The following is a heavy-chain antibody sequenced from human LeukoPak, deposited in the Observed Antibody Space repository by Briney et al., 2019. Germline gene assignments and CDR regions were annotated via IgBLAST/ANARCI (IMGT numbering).Heavy chain of an antibody. CDR2: VSSSSSYT. V-gene: IGHV3-11*06. D-gene: IGHD3-22*01. CDR3: ARDWTYYYDSSGYYRAFDI. J-gene: IGHJ3*02. CDR1: GFTFSDYY. Sequence: GGSLRLSCAASGFTFSDYYMSWIRQAPGRGLEWVPYVSSSSSYTNYADSVRGRFTISRDNAKDSLYLQMNSLRAEDTAVYYCARDWTYYYDSSGYYRAFDIWGQGTMVTVSS.